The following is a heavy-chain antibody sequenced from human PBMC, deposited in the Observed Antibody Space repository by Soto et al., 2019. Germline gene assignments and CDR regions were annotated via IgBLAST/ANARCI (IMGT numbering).Heavy chain of an antibody. CDR1: GYSVTRYW. CDR2: IYPSDSYS. J-gene: IGHJ6*02. CDR3: ERHVVTTFEDYGMDV. D-gene: IGHD3-16*01. Sequence: GESLNISGEGSGYSVTRYWISCVRQMPGKGLEWMGGIYPSDSYSNYSPSFQGHVTISADKSISTAYLKWSSLKASDNAMYYCERHVVTTFEDYGMDVWGQGTTVTVSS. V-gene: IGHV5-10-1*01.